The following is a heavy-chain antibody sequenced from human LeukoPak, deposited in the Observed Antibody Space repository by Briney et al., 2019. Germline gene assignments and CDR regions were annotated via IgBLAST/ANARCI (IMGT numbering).Heavy chain of an antibody. V-gene: IGHV3-23*01. Sequence: GGSLRLSCAGSGFTFSSYAMSWVRQAPGKGLEWVSAISGSGGSTYYADSVKGRFTISRDNSKNTLYLQMNSLRAEDTAVYYCATIRMDTAMEPLDYWGQGTLVTVSS. CDR3: ATIRMDTAMEPLDY. CDR1: GFTFSSYA. D-gene: IGHD5-18*01. CDR2: ISGSGGST. J-gene: IGHJ4*02.